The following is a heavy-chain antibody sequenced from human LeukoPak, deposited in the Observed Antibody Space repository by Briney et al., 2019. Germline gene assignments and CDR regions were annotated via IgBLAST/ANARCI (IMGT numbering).Heavy chain of an antibody. Sequence: PSETLSLTCAVYGGSFSGYYWSWIRQPPGKGLEWIGEINHSGSTNYNPSLKSRATISVDTSKNQFSLKLSSVTAADTAVYYCARGYSSGWSYYYYMDVWGKGTTVTVSS. CDR2: INHSGST. CDR1: GGSFSGYY. D-gene: IGHD6-19*01. CDR3: ARGYSSGWSYYYYMDV. J-gene: IGHJ6*03. V-gene: IGHV4-34*01.